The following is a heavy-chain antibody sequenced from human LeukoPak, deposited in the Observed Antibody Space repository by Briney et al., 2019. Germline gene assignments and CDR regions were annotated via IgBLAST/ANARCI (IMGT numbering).Heavy chain of an antibody. Sequence: ASVKVSCKASGYTFTSYAMHWVRQAPGQRLEWMGWINAGNGNTKYSQKFQGRVTITRDTSASTAYMELSSLRSEDTAVYYCAREDCSGGSCYPIYLNWFDPWGQETLVTVSS. D-gene: IGHD2-15*01. CDR3: AREDCSGGSCYPIYLNWFDP. J-gene: IGHJ5*02. CDR1: GYTFTSYA. V-gene: IGHV1-3*01. CDR2: INAGNGNT.